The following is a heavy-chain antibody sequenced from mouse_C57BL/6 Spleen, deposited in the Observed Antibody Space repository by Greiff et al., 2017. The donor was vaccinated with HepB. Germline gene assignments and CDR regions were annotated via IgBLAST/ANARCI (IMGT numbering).Heavy chain of an antibody. V-gene: IGHV1-81*01. CDR1: GYTFTSYG. CDR2: IYPRSGNT. Sequence: QVHVKQSGAELARPGASVKLSCKASGYTFTSYGISWVKQRTGQGLEWIGEIYPRSGNTYYNEKFKGKATLTADKSSSTAYMELRSLTSEDSAVYFCAREGYYGSSPHFDYWGQGTTLTVSS. D-gene: IGHD1-1*01. CDR3: AREGYYGSSPHFDY. J-gene: IGHJ2*01.